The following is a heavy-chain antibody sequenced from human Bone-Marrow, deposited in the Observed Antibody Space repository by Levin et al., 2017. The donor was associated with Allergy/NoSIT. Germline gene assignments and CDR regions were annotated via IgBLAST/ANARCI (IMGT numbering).Heavy chain of an antibody. V-gene: IGHV3-74*01. CDR1: GFTFSSHR. J-gene: IGHJ5*01. D-gene: IGHD4-11*01. Sequence: GGSLRLSCAASGFTFSSHRMNWVRQAPGKGLVWVSRINSDGSATHYADSVKGRFTISRDNAKNTLYLQMNSPRAEDTAVYYCARGDHDYSNYGGWFDSWGQGTLVTVSS. CDR3: ARGDHDYSNYGGWFDS. CDR2: INSDGSAT.